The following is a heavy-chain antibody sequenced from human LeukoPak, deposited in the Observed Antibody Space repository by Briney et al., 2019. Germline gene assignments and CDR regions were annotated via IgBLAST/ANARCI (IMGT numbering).Heavy chain of an antibody. V-gene: IGHV4-39*01. CDR3: ARHNAPRRVGFDF. J-gene: IGHJ4*02. CDR1: GDSIINNFYY. D-gene: IGHD3-10*01. Sequence: PSETLSLTCTVSGDSIINNFYYRGWIRQPPGKGLECVACLSHGGNTWYNPSLESRVTISVDTSKNQFSLRFNSVAAADTALYWCARHNAPRRVGFDFWGQGILVTVSS. CDR2: LSHGGNT.